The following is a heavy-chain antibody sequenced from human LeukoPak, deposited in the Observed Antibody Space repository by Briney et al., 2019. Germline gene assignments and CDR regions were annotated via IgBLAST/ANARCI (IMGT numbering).Heavy chain of an antibody. Sequence: GASVTVSCKASGYTFTGYYMHWVRQAPGQGLEWMGRINPNSGGTNYAQRFQDRVTMTTDTSISTAYMELSRLRSDDTAVYYCATLIVRTTGFDYWGQGTLVSVSS. CDR3: ATLIVRTTGFDY. CDR1: GYTFTGYY. D-gene: IGHD1-26*01. CDR2: INPNSGGT. J-gene: IGHJ4*02. V-gene: IGHV1-2*06.